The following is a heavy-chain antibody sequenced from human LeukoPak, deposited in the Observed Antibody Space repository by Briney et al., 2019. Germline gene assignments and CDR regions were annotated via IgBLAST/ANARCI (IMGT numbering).Heavy chain of an antibody. CDR1: GGSFSGYY. V-gene: IGHV4-34*01. Sequence: PSETLSLTCAVYGGSFSGYYWSWIRQPPGKGLEWIGEINHSGSTNYNPSLKSRVTISVDTSKNQFSLKLSSVTAADTAVYYCARWGYGDYNLYAFDIWGRGTMVTVSS. J-gene: IGHJ3*02. CDR3: ARWGYGDYNLYAFDI. CDR2: INHSGST. D-gene: IGHD4-17*01.